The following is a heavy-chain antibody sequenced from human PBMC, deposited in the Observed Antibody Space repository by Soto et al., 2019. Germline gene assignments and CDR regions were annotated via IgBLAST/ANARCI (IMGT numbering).Heavy chain of an antibody. D-gene: IGHD1-26*01. CDR3: ARKSRDSDG. V-gene: IGHV3-23*01. CDR2: VSGSGNNT. Sequence: EVKLLESGGGLVQPGGSLRLSCAASGFIFSNYAMTWVRQAPGKGLECVSSVSGSGNNTYYADSMKGHFTISRDNSKTTLYLQMNGLRPEDTAVYYCARKSRDSDGWGQGTLVTVSA. CDR1: GFIFSNYA. J-gene: IGHJ4*02.